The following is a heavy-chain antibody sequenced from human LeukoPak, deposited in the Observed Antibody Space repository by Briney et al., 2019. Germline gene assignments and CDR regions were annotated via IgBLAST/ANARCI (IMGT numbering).Heavy chain of an antibody. Sequence: PSETLSLTCTVSGGSISSSNFYWGWIRQPPGKGLEWIGSIYYSGSTYYNPSLKSRVSISVDTSKNQFSLKLSSVTAADTAVYYCARVLQSVDYGDYGVDNWFDPWGQGTLVTVSS. CDR1: GGSISSSNFY. CDR3: ARVLQSVDYGDYGVDNWFDP. D-gene: IGHD4-17*01. J-gene: IGHJ5*02. CDR2: IYYSGST. V-gene: IGHV4-39*07.